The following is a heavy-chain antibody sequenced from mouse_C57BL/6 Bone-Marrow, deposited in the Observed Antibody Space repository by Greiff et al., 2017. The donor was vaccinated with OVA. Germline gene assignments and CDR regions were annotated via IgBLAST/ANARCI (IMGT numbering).Heavy chain of an antibody. V-gene: IGHV5-16*01. CDR3: ARVDSNYVGGYYAMDY. Sequence: EVKVVESEGGLVQPGSSMKLSCTASGFTFSDYYMAWVRQVPEKGLEWVANINYDGSSTYYLDSLKSRFIISRDNAKNILYLQMSSLKSEDTATYYCARVDSNYVGGYYAMDYWGQGTSVTVSS. CDR2: INYDGSST. CDR1: GFTFSDYY. J-gene: IGHJ4*01. D-gene: IGHD2-5*01.